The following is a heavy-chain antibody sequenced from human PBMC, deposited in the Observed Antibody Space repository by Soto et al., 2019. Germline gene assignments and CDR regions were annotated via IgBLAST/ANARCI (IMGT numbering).Heavy chain of an antibody. V-gene: IGHV3-30-3*01. CDR1: GFTFSSYA. D-gene: IGHD5-18*01. J-gene: IGHJ6*02. CDR3: ATSGGSYGLWGGMDV. CDR2: ISYDGTNK. Sequence: QVQLVESGGGVVQPGRSLRLSCAASGFTFSSYAMHWVRQAPGKGLEWVAVISYDGTNKYYADSVKGRFTISRDSSKNTLFLQMNSLRPEDTALYCCATSGGSYGLWGGMDVWGQGTTVTVSS.